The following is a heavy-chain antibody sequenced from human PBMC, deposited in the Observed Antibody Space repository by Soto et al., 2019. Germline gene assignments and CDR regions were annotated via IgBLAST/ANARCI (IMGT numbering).Heavy chain of an antibody. J-gene: IGHJ3*02. Sequence: PGGSLRLSCAASGFTFTTYAMSWVRQAPGEGLEWVSAISGSGGNIFYADSVEGRFTISRDDSKSTLYLEMNNLRVEDTAVYYCAKEGTQEVVISDGFDIWGQGTVGTVSS. V-gene: IGHV3-23*01. CDR1: GFTFTTYA. D-gene: IGHD2-21*01. CDR2: ISGSGGNI. CDR3: AKEGTQEVVISDGFDI.